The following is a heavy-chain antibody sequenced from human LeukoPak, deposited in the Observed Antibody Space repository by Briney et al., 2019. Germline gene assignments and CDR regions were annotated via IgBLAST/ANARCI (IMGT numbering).Heavy chain of an antibody. CDR3: ARDPFPHAINYYDSSGYP. D-gene: IGHD3-22*01. V-gene: IGHV4-30-4*08. CDR1: GGSISSGDYY. CDR2: IYYSGST. J-gene: IGHJ5*02. Sequence: SQTLSLTCTVSGGSISSGDYYWSWIRQPPGKGLEWIGYIYYSGSTYYNPSLKSRVTISVDTFKNQFSLKLSSVTAADTAVYYCARDPFPHAINYYDSSGYPWGQGTLVTVSS.